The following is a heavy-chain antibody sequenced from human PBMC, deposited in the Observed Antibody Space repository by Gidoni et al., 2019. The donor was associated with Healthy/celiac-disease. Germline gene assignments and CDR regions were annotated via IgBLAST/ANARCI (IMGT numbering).Heavy chain of an antibody. CDR1: GYTFTSYA. CDR3: ARDPRYCSGGSCLPNWFDP. J-gene: IGHJ5*02. Sequence: QVQLVQSGAEVKKPGASVTVSCKASGYTFTSYAMHWVRQAPGQRLEWMGWINAGNGNTKYSQKFQGRVTITRDTSASTAYMELSSLRSEDTAVYYCARDPRYCSGGSCLPNWFDPWGQGTLVTVSS. D-gene: IGHD2-15*01. CDR2: INAGNGNT. V-gene: IGHV1-3*01.